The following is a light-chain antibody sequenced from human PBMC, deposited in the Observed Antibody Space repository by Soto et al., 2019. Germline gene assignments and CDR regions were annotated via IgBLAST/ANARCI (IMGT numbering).Light chain of an antibody. CDR1: QDIRNS. CDR2: DTS. Sequence: DIQLTQSPSSLSASVGDRVTITCQASQDIRNSLHWYHQKPGKAPQLLIYDTSNLATGVPSRFSGSGSGTYFTFTISDLRPEDIATYYCQQYDNRLTFGGGTKVEIK. CDR3: QQYDNRLT. V-gene: IGKV1-33*01. J-gene: IGKJ4*01.